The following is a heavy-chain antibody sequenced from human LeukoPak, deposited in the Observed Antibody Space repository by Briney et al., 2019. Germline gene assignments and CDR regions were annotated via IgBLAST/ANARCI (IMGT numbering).Heavy chain of an antibody. V-gene: IGHV3-23*01. Sequence: GGSLRLSCAASGLTVSSSYMSWVRQAPGKGLEWVSGISGSGSNTYYADSVKGRFTISRDNSENTLFLQMNSLRAEDTAVYFCAKEKYGRRSFDYWGQGTLVTVPS. CDR2: ISGSGSNT. CDR1: GLTVSSSY. D-gene: IGHD4-17*01. J-gene: IGHJ4*02. CDR3: AKEKYGRRSFDY.